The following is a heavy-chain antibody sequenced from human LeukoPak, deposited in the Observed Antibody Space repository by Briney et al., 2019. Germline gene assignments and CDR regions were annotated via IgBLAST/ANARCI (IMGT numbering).Heavy chain of an antibody. CDR1: GFTFSSYE. V-gene: IGHV3-48*03. D-gene: IGHD4-17*01. CDR3: ARRTTGDDY. J-gene: IGHJ4*02. CDR2: ISSSGLTV. Sequence: PGGSLRLSCAASGFTFSSYEMNWVRQAPGKGLEWVSYISSSGLTVYYADSVKGRFIISRDNAKNSLYLQMNSLRAEDTAVYYCARRTTGDDYWGQGTLVTVSS.